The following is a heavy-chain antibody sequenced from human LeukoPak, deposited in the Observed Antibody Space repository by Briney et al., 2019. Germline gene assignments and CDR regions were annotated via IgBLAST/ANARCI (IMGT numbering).Heavy chain of an antibody. CDR3: ARDGARVNYYYYYGMDV. CDR1: GGSISSSSYY. D-gene: IGHD3-16*01. V-gene: IGHV4-39*07. J-gene: IGHJ6*02. Sequence: SETLSLTCTVSGGSISSSSYYWGWIRQPPGKGLEWIGSIYYSGSTYYNPSLKSRVTISVDTSKNQFSLKLSSVTAADTAVYYCARDGARVNYYYYYGMDVWGQGTTVTVSS. CDR2: IYYSGST.